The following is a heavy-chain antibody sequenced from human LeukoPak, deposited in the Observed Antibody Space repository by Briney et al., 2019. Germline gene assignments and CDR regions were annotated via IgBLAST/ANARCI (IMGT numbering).Heavy chain of an antibody. V-gene: IGHV1-2*04. Sequence: ASVKVSCKASGYTFTGYYMHWVRQAPGQGLEWMGWINPNSGGTNYAQKFQGWVTMTRDTSISTAYMELSRLRSDDTAVYYCARGAGEEATGPGYWGQGTLVTVSS. CDR2: INPNSGGT. CDR1: GYTFTGYY. CDR3: ARGAGEEATGPGY. J-gene: IGHJ4*02. D-gene: IGHD5-12*01.